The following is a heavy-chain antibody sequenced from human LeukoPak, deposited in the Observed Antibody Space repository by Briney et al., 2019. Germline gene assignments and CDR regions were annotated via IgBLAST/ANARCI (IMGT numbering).Heavy chain of an antibody. CDR1: GGSISGYY. CDR3: ARGGLENGYHSNDGFDI. Sequence: SQTLSLTCTVSGGSISGYYWSWIRQPPGKGLEWIGYIYYSGSTKYNPSLKSRVTMSVDTSRNQFSLKLSSVTAADTAVYYCARGGLENGYHSNDGFDIWGQGTMVTVSS. CDR2: IYYSGST. J-gene: IGHJ3*02. D-gene: IGHD3-22*01. V-gene: IGHV4-59*01.